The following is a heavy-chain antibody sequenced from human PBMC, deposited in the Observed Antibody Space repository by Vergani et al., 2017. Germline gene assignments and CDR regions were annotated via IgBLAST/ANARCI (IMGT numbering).Heavy chain of an antibody. CDR3: ARDAGIAAAGTPIYYYYGMDV. Sequence: QVQLQQWGAGLLKPSETLSLTCAVYGGSFSGYYWSWIRQPPGKGLEWIGEINHSGSTNSNPSLKSRVTISVDTSKNQFSLKLISVTAADTAVYYCARDAGIAAAGTPIYYYYGMDVWGQGTTVTVSS. J-gene: IGHJ6*02. CDR1: GGSFSGYY. D-gene: IGHD6-13*01. CDR2: INHSGST. V-gene: IGHV4-34*01.